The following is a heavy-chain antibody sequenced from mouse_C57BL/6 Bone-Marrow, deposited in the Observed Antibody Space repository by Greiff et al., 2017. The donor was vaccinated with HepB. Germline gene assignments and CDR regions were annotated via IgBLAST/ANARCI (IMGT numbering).Heavy chain of an antibody. CDR2: IYPRSGNT. V-gene: IGHV1-81*01. Sequence: QVQLQQSGAELARPGASVKLSCKASGYTFTSYGISWVKQSTGQGLEWIGEIYPRSGNTYYNEKFKGKATLTADKSSSTAYMELRSLTSEDSAVYFCARVGITTVVATEHWYFDVWGTGTTVTVSS. CDR3: ARVGITTVVATEHWYFDV. CDR1: GYTFTSYG. D-gene: IGHD1-1*01. J-gene: IGHJ1*03.